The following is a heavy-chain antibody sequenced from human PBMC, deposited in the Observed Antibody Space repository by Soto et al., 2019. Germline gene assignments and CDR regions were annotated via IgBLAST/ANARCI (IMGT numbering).Heavy chain of an antibody. CDR3: ARSVEGHFDY. D-gene: IGHD6-19*01. CDR1: GFTFSVYS. CDR2: ITSDTKTI. V-gene: IGHV3-48*02. J-gene: IGHJ4*02. Sequence: GGSLRLSCVASGFTFSVYSMNWVRQAPGKGLEWFSYITSDTKTIKYADSVKGRFTISRDNGKNSVYLQMNSLRDEDTAVYYCARSVEGHFDYWGQGTVVTVSS.